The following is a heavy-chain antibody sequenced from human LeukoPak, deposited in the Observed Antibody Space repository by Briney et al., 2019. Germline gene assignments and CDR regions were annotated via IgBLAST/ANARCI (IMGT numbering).Heavy chain of an antibody. D-gene: IGHD2-21*01. J-gene: IGHJ6*04. V-gene: IGHV1-46*01. CDR1: GYTFTRYS. CDR2: INPSGGST. Sequence: ASVKVSCKPSGYTFTRYSVHWVRQAPGQGLEWMGIINPSGGSTSYAQKFQGRVTMTRDTSTSTVYMELSSLRSDDTAVYYCAGHSHMDVWGKGTTVTVSS. CDR3: AGHSHMDV.